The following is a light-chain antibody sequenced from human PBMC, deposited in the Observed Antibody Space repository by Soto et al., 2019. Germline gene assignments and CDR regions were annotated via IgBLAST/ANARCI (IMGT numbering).Light chain of an antibody. CDR2: KDN. CDR1: ALPKKY. V-gene: IGLV3-25*03. CDR3: QSIDGTGSLYV. J-gene: IGLJ1*01. Sequence: SYELTQSPSVSVSPGQTARITCSGDALPKKYVYWYQLRPGQAPLLIVYKDNERPSGIPERFSGSSSGPTATLTISGVQAEDDADYYCQSIDGTGSLYVFGGGTKLTVL.